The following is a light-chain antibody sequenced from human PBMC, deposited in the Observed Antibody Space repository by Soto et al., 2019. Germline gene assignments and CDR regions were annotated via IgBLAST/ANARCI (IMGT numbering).Light chain of an antibody. Sequence: QSVLSQPPSASGTPGQRIIVSCSGSSSNIGSNSASWYQHLPGMAPKLLIHTNNQRPSGVSDRFSGSKSGTSASLDISGLQSEDEVDYFCAAWDDGLNGPVFGGGTKLTVL. CDR3: AAWDDGLNGPV. V-gene: IGLV1-44*01. CDR1: SSNIGSNS. CDR2: TNN. J-gene: IGLJ2*01.